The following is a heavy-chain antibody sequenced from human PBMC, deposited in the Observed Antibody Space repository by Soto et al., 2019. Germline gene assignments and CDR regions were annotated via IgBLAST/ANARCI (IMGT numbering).Heavy chain of an antibody. Sequence: QVQLQESGPGLVKPSQTLSLTCTVSGGSISSGGYYWSWIRQHPGKGLEWIGYIYYSGSTYYNPSLHSRVTISVDTSKNQFSLKLSSVTAADTAVYYCARDLRYGDYESYGMDVWGQGTTVTVSS. D-gene: IGHD4-17*01. J-gene: IGHJ6*02. CDR1: GGSISSGGYY. V-gene: IGHV4-31*03. CDR2: IYYSGST. CDR3: ARDLRYGDYESYGMDV.